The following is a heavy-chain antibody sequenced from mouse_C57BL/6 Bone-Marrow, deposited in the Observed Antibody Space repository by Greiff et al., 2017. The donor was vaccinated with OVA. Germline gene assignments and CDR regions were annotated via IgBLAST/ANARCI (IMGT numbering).Heavy chain of an antibody. CDR3: TTYADLLTLDY. CDR1: GFNIKDDY. V-gene: IGHV14-4*01. CDR2: IDPENGDT. Sequence: EVMLVESGAELVRPGASVKLSCTASGFNIKDDYMHWVKQRPEQGLEWIGWIDPENGDTEYASKFQGKATITADTSSNTAYLQLSSLTSEDTAVYYCTTYADLLTLDYWGQGTTLTVSS. D-gene: IGHD2-1*01. J-gene: IGHJ2*01.